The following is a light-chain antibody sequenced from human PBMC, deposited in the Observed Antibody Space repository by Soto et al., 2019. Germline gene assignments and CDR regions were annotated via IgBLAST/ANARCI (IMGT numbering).Light chain of an antibody. J-gene: IGKJ5*01. Sequence: DIQMTQSPSSVSASIGDTVTITCRASQGIKSWLAWYQQKPGNAPKVLIYDAPTLQSGVPSRFSGSGSGTDFTLTISSLQPEDFATYYCQQADSFPITFGRGTRLEMK. CDR2: DAP. CDR1: QGIKSW. CDR3: QQADSFPIT. V-gene: IGKV1D-12*01.